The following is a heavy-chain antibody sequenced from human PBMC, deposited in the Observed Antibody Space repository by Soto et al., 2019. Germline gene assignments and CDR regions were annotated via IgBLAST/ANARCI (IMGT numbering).Heavy chain of an antibody. CDR2: ISDSSSKT. D-gene: IGHD2-21*01. V-gene: IGHV3-23*01. J-gene: IGHJ4*02. CDR1: GFTFGNYA. CDR3: ARAYVGSWAHFDY. Sequence: PGGSLRLSCSASGFTFGNYAMNWVRQAPGKGLEWVSSISDSSSKTYYADSVKGRFTISRDNSKNMLLLQLNTLRADDTAVYFCARAYVGSWAHFDYWGQGTQVTVSS.